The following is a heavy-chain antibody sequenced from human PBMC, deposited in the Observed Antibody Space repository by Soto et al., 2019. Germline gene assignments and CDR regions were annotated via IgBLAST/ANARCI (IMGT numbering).Heavy chain of an antibody. J-gene: IGHJ6*02. CDR1: GFTFSSYS. V-gene: IGHV3-48*02. D-gene: IGHD3-10*01. Sequence: GGSLRLSCAASGFTFSSYSMNWVRQAPGKGLEWVSYISSSSSTIYYADSVKGRFTISRDNAKSSLYLQMNSLRDEDTAVYYCARELLWFGELSPLYYYGMDVWGQGTTVTVSS. CDR3: ARELLWFGELSPLYYYGMDV. CDR2: ISSSSSTI.